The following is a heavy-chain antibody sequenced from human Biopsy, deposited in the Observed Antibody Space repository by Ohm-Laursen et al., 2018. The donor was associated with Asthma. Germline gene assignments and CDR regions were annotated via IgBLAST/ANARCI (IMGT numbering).Heavy chain of an antibody. CDR3: AKGFGGRVPTENAFDI. CDR2: VSSSGGAR. V-gene: IGHV3-23*01. D-gene: IGHD4-23*01. J-gene: IGHJ3*02. Sequence: SLRLSCSASGFRFSDYGMHWVRQAPGKGLEWVASVSSSGGARDYADSVKGRFTIPRDNSNTVYLQMNSLRAEDAALYYCAKGFGGRVPTENAFDIWGQGTLVTVSS. CDR1: GFRFSDYG.